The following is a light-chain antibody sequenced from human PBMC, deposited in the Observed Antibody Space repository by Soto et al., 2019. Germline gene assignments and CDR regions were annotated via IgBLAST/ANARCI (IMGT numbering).Light chain of an antibody. V-gene: IGKV3-15*01. CDR1: QSVSSN. J-gene: IGKJ1*01. CDR3: QQYNNWPQT. CDR2: GAS. Sequence: EMVMTQSPATLSVSPGERATLSCRASQSVSSNLAWYQQKPGQAPRLLMYGASTRATGIPARFSGSGSATEFTLTISSLQSEDFAVYHCQQYNNWPQTFGQGTKVEIK.